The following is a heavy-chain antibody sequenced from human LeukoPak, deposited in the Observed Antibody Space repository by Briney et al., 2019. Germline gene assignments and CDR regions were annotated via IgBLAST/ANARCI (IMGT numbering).Heavy chain of an antibody. J-gene: IGHJ4*02. CDR2: IYYSGST. Sequence: PSETLSLTCTVSGGSISSYYWSWIRQPPGKGLEWIGYIYYSGSTNYNPSLKSRVTISVDTSKNQFSLKLSSVTAADTAVYYCARVGEYGSGSYSDYWGQGTLVTVSS. CDR3: ARVGEYGSGSYSDY. CDR1: GGSISSYY. V-gene: IGHV4-59*01. D-gene: IGHD3-10*01.